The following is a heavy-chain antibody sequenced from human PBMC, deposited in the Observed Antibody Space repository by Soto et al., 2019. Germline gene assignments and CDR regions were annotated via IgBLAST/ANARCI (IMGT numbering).Heavy chain of an antibody. D-gene: IGHD2-15*01. Sequence: GGTLRLSCAASGFTFSSYAMSWVRQAPGEGLEWVSYISSSGSTIYYADSVKGRFTISWDNAKNSLYLHMDSLRDEDTAVYYCARVRATMVKFWYSDLWGRGTLVTGLL. CDR1: GFTFSSYA. J-gene: IGHJ2*01. CDR2: ISSSGSTI. V-gene: IGHV3-48*02. CDR3: ARVRATMVKFWYSDL.